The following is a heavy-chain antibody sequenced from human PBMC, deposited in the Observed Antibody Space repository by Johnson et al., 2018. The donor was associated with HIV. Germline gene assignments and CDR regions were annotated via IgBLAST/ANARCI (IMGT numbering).Heavy chain of an antibody. J-gene: IGHJ3*02. CDR3: ANPPSMGADAFDI. CDR2: ISYDGSNK. D-gene: IGHD3-16*01. Sequence: QVQLVESGGGLIQPGGSLRLSCAASGFTFSSYAMHWVRQAPGKGLEWVAVISYDGSNKYYADSVKGRFTISRDNSKHTLYLQRNSVRPEDAAVYYCANPPSMGADAFDIWGQGTMVTVSS. CDR1: GFTFSSYA. V-gene: IGHV3-30*04.